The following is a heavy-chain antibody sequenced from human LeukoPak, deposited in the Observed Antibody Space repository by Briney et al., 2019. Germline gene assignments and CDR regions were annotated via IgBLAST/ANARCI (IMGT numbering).Heavy chain of an antibody. CDR1: GFTFSNYG. CDR2: ISGSGGST. CDR3: ARDWYNNSDAFDL. Sequence: GGSLRLSCAASGFTFSNYGMSWVRQAPGKGLEWVSAISGSGGSTYNADSVKGRFTISRDNAKKSLYLQMNSLRAEDTAVYYCARDWYNNSDAFDLWGQGTMVTVSS. D-gene: IGHD4-11*01. V-gene: IGHV3-23*01. J-gene: IGHJ3*01.